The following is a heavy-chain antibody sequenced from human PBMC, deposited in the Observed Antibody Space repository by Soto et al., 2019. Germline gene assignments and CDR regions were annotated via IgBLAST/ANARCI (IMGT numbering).Heavy chain of an antibody. CDR1: GYSFIDYY. J-gene: IGHJ6*02. CDR2: INVSGGSR. Sequence: ASVKVSCKASGYSFIDYYMHWVRQAPGQGPEWMGIINVSGGSRNYAQNFQGRVTMTRDTSTSTVYMELSSLRSEDTAVYYCARGTGYYVPGSYLPPNYYYYAMGVWGQGTTVTVSS. V-gene: IGHV1-46*01. D-gene: IGHD3-10*01. CDR3: ARGTGYYVPGSYLPPNYYYYAMGV.